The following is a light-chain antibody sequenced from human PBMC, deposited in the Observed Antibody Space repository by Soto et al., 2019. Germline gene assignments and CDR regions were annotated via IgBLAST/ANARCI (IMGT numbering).Light chain of an antibody. Sequence: QSALTQPRSVSGSPGQSVTISCTGTNSDVGGYNYVSWYQQHPGKAPKVMIYDVSRRPSGVPARFSGSKSGNTASLTISGLQAEDEADYYCCSYASAYNFWVFGGGTKLTVL. J-gene: IGLJ3*02. V-gene: IGLV2-11*01. CDR1: NSDVGGYNY. CDR3: CSYASAYNFWV. CDR2: DVS.